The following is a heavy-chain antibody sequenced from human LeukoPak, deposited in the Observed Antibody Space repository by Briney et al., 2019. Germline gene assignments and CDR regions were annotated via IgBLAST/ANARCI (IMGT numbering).Heavy chain of an antibody. CDR3: AKGPQRWLQYGPFDY. D-gene: IGHD5-24*01. V-gene: IGHV3-9*03. CDR2: ISLNIGSI. Sequence: GGSLRLSCAAPGFTFDDYAMHWVRQAPGKGLEWVSGISLNIGSIGYADSLKGRFTISRDNAKNSLYVQMNSLRAEDMALYYCAKGPQRWLQYGPFDYWGQGTLVTVSS. CDR1: GFTFDDYA. J-gene: IGHJ4*02.